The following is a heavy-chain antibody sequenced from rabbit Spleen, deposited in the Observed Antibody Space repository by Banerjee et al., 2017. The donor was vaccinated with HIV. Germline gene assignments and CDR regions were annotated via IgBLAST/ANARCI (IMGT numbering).Heavy chain of an antibody. D-gene: IGHD5-1*01. CDR1: GFSFNNRDY. CDR3: ARQNNGITGL. V-gene: IGHV1S45*01. J-gene: IGHJ4*01. CDR2: IAGGDSGST. Sequence: QEQLVESGGGLVQPEGSLTLTCKASGFSFNNRDYMIWVRRAPGKGLEWIACIAGGDSGSTWYASWAKGRFTISKTSSTTVTLQMTSLTAADTATYFCARQNNGITGLWGPGTLVTVS.